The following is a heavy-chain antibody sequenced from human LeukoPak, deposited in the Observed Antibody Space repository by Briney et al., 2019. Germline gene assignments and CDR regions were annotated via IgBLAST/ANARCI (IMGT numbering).Heavy chain of an antibody. J-gene: IGHJ4*02. CDR1: VYTFTGYY. CDR2: INPNSGGT. CDR3: ARDFQADYYDSSGYFYDY. Sequence: GASVTVSYKASVYTFTGYYMHWVRQAPGQGLEGMGWINPNSGGTNYAQKFQGRVTMTRHTSISTAYMELSRLRSDDTAVYYCARDFQADYYDSSGYFYDYWGQGTLVTVSS. V-gene: IGHV1-2*02. D-gene: IGHD3-22*01.